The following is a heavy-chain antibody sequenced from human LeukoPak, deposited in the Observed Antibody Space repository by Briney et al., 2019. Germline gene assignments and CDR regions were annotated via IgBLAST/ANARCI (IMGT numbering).Heavy chain of an antibody. J-gene: IGHJ2*01. CDR2: IYYSRST. Sequence: PSETLSLTCTVSGGSISSYYWSWIRQPPGKGLEWIGYIYYSRSTNYNPSLKSRVTISVDTSKNQFSLKLSSVTAADTAVYYCARTGRRGYFDFWGRGTLVTVSS. V-gene: IGHV4-59*01. D-gene: IGHD1-14*01. CDR3: ARTGRRGYFDF. CDR1: GGSISSYY.